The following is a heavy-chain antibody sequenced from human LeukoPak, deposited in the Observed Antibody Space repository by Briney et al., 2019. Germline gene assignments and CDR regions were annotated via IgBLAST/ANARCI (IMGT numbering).Heavy chain of an antibody. V-gene: IGHV3-7*01. CDR3: VPHYFDSSGFYYGY. CDR2: IKQDGSEK. Sequence: GGSLRLSCVASGFSLSSYWMSWARQAPGKGLEWVANIKQDGSEKDYVDSVKGRFTISRDNAKNSLYLQVNSLRGEDTAVYYCVPHYFDSSGFYYGYWGQGTLVTVSS. D-gene: IGHD3-22*01. J-gene: IGHJ4*02. CDR1: GFSLSSYW.